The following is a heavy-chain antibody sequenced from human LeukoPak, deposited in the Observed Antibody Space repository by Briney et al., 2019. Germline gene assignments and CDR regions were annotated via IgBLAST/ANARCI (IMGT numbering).Heavy chain of an antibody. V-gene: IGHV1-69*06. J-gene: IGHJ6*03. CDR1: GGTFSSYA. CDR3: ARGDYYYYYYYMDV. CDR2: IIPIFGTA. D-gene: IGHD2-21*02. Sequence: ASVKVSCKASGGTFSSYAISWVRQAPGQGLEWMGGIIPIFGTANYAQKFQGRVTITADKSTSTAYMELSSLRSEDTAVYYCARGDYYYYYYYMDVWGKGTTVTVSS.